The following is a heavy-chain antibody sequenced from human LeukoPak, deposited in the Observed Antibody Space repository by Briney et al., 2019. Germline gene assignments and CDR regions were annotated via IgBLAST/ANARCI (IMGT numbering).Heavy chain of an antibody. CDR3: TRARYYNSTGYYYGGNFDY. CDR1: GYTFINYG. J-gene: IGHJ4*02. CDR2: ISAYNGNT. V-gene: IGHV1-18*01. D-gene: IGHD3-22*01. Sequence: ASVKVSCKASGYTFINYGISWVRQAPGQGLEWMGWISAYNGNTNYAQKLQGRVTMTTDTSTSTAYMELRSLRSDDTAVYYCTRARYYNSTGYYYGGNFDYWGQGTLVSVSS.